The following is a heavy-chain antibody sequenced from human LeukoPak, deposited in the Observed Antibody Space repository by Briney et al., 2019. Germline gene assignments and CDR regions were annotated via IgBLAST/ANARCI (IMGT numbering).Heavy chain of an antibody. V-gene: IGHV3-23*01. J-gene: IGHJ5*02. CDR1: GFTFSSYA. CDR3: AKSVGATTTGWFDP. D-gene: IGHD1-26*01. Sequence: PGGSLRLSCAASGFTFSSYAMSWVRQAPGKGLEWVSVISGSGGSTYYADSVKGRFTISRDNSKNTLYLQMNSLRAEDTAVYYCAKSVGATTTGWFDPWGQGTLVTVSS. CDR2: ISGSGGST.